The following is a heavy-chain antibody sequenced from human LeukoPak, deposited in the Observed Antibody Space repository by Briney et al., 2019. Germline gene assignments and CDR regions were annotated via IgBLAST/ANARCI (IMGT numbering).Heavy chain of an antibody. CDR3: IRSHITFYTLQYYFAF. J-gene: IGHJ4*02. Sequence: PGGSLRLSCAASGFTFSDYAMSWVRQAPGKGLEWVSGLSVNGDITYYADSVRGRFTIARDNSRATLSLQLHSLRAEDTAIYFCIRSHITFYTLQYYFAFWGRRTQVTVSS. D-gene: IGHD2/OR15-2a*01. CDR2: LSVNGDIT. V-gene: IGHV3-23*01. CDR1: GFTFSDYA.